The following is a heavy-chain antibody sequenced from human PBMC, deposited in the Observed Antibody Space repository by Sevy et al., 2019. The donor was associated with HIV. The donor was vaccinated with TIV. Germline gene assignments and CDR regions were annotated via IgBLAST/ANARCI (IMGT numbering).Heavy chain of an antibody. CDR1: GYTFTSYD. D-gene: IGHD3-9*01. V-gene: IGHV1-8*01. Sequence: ASVKVSCKASGYTFTSYDINWVRQATGQGLEWMGWMNPNSGNTGYAQKFQGRVTMTRNTSISKAYMELSSLRSEDTAVYYCARAVLRYFDWFPDAFDIWGQGTMVTVSS. CDR3: ARAVLRYFDWFPDAFDI. J-gene: IGHJ3*02. CDR2: MNPNSGNT.